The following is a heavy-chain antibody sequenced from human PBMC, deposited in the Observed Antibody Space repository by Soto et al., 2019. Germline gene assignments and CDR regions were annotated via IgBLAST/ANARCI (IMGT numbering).Heavy chain of an antibody. J-gene: IGHJ6*02. CDR2: IIPIFGTT. D-gene: IGHD1-26*01. CDR3: ARGTRSGSYYYYGLDV. CDR1: GGTFSSYA. Sequence: ASVKVSCKASGGTFSSYAISWVRQAPGQGLEWMGGIIPIFGTTNYARRFQGRVTITADKSTSTAYMELRSLRSEDTAVYCCARGTRSGSYYYYGLDVWGQGTTVTVSS. V-gene: IGHV1-69*06.